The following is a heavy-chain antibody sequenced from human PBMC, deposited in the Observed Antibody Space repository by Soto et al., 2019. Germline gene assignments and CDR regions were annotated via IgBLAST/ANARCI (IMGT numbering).Heavy chain of an antibody. J-gene: IGHJ4*02. CDR2: VHSSGVT. CDR3: ASVVVGATRQTGSDH. Sequence: SETLAITCPVSHGSITSCDYFWAWIRQPPGKVLEFIGSVHSSGVTYYSPSLKSRASISIDKSRNQFSLKLTSVNAGDTAVYFCASVVVGATRQTGSDHWGQGTLVTVSS. CDR1: HGSITSCDYF. D-gene: IGHD2-15*01. V-gene: IGHV4-39*01.